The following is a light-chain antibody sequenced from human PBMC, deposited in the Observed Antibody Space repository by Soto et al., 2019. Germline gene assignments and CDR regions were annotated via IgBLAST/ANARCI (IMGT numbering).Light chain of an antibody. Sequence: EIVLTQSPGTLSLSPGERATLSCRASQTVTSSYLAWYRQSPGQAPRLLIYGASSRATGIPDRFSGSGSGTDFTLTISRLEPEDFAVYYCQQYVSSPATFGLATRVEIK. V-gene: IGKV3-20*01. CDR1: QTVTSSY. CDR2: GAS. J-gene: IGKJ1*01. CDR3: QQYVSSPAT.